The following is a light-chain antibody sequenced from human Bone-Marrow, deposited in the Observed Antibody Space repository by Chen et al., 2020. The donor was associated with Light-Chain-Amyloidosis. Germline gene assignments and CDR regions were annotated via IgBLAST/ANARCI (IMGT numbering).Light chain of an antibody. Sequence: DIVVTQSPDSLTVSLGERASINCKSSQSLCSASTTRNYLAWFQQKPGQPPKLLISWASSRHFGVPDRFSGSGSGTDFTLTISGVQPGDVALYYCQQYYNAPLTFGPGTKVHVK. CDR2: WAS. J-gene: IGKJ3*01. CDR3: QQYYNAPLT. V-gene: IGKV4-1*01. CDR1: QSLCSASTTRNY.